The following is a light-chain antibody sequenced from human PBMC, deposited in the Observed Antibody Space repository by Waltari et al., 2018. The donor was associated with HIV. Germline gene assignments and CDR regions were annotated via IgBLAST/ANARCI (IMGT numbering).Light chain of an antibody. CDR3: QQSYSTPRT. V-gene: IGKV1-39*01. CDR1: QNITSY. CDR2: ATS. Sequence: DIQMTQSPSSLSASVGDRRTITCRASQNITSYLNWYQQKPGKAPKLLIYATSTLQSGVPSRFSASGSVTDFTLTISSLQPEDFATYYCQQSYSTPRTFGQGTKVEIK. J-gene: IGKJ1*01.